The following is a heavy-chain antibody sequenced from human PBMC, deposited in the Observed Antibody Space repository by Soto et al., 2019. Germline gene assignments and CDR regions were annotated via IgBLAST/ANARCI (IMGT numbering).Heavy chain of an antibody. CDR3: VSSYYFHDMDV. J-gene: IGHJ6*02. Sequence: TGGSLRLSCAASGFTFSSYWMHWVRQAPGRGLQWVSRINSDGSDLNYADSVEGRFTISRDNAKNTLYLQMNSLGDEDTAVYYCVSSYYFHDMDVWGQGTTVTVSS. CDR2: INSDGSDL. V-gene: IGHV3-74*01. CDR1: GFTFSSYW.